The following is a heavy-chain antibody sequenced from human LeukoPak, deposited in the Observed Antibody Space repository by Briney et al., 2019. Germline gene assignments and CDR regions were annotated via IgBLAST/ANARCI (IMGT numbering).Heavy chain of an antibody. Sequence: SETLSLTCTVSGGSISSSGYYWGWIRQPPGKGLEWIGSIYYSGSTYYNPSLKSRVTISVGTSKNQFSLKLSSVTAADTAVYYCASYITMIVVVNAEYFQHWGQGTLVTVSS. CDR1: GGSISSSGYY. CDR3: ASYITMIVVVNAEYFQH. D-gene: IGHD3-22*01. J-gene: IGHJ1*01. V-gene: IGHV4-39*01. CDR2: IYYSGST.